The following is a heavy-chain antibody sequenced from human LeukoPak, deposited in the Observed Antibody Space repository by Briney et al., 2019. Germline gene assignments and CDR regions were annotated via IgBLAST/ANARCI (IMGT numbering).Heavy chain of an antibody. Sequence: SETLSLTCTVSGGSISSSSYYWGWIRQPPGKGLEWIGSIYYSGSTYYNPSLESRVTISVDTSKNQFSLKLSSVTAADTAVYYCARGYYDFWDQYYYYYMDVWGKGTTVTVSS. CDR1: GGSISSSSYY. CDR2: IYYSGST. D-gene: IGHD3-3*01. CDR3: ARGYYDFWDQYYYYYMDV. V-gene: IGHV4-39*07. J-gene: IGHJ6*03.